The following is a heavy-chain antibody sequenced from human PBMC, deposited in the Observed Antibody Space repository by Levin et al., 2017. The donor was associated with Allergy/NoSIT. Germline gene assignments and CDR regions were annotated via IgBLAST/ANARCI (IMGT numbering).Heavy chain of an antibody. D-gene: IGHD3-10*01. CDR1: GFTFSDYW. CDR3: VRGGGYYGSW. J-gene: IGHJ4*02. Sequence: GESLKISCEASGFTFSDYWMSWVRQPSGKGLEWVARINKGRNEISYVDSVKGRFTISRDDGKKSLYLQMNSLRVDDTAVYYCVRGGGYYGSWWGQGALVTVSS. V-gene: IGHV3-7*05. CDR2: INKGRNEI.